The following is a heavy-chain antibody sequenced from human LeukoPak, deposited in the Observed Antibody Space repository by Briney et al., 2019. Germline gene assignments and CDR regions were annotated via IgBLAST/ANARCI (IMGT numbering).Heavy chain of an antibody. V-gene: IGHV4-61*05. CDR3: ARTTEGGYTYDYFYYYYMDV. CDR2: IYYSGST. CDR1: GVSISSSNSY. J-gene: IGHJ6*03. D-gene: IGHD5-18*01. Sequence: SETLSLTCTVSGVSISSSNSYWGWIRQPPGKGLEWIGYIYYSGSTNYNPSLKSRVTISVDTSKNQFSLKLSSVTAADTAVYYCARTTEGGYTYDYFYYYYMDVWGKGTTVTISS.